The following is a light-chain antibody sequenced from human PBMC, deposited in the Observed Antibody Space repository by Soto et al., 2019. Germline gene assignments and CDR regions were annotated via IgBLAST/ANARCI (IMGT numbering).Light chain of an antibody. CDR3: QQYGSSSFLT. Sequence: EIVLTQSPGTLSLSPGERATLSCRASQSVSSSYLAWYQQKTAQAPRLLIYGAASRTTGIPDRFSGSGSGTAYTLTTSSLEAEDFAVEYCQQYGSSSFLTFGPGTKVDIK. V-gene: IGKV3-20*01. CDR1: QSVSSSY. CDR2: GAA. J-gene: IGKJ3*01.